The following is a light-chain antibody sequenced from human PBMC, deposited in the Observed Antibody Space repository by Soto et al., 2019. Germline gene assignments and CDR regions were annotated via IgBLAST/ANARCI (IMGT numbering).Light chain of an antibody. J-gene: IGLJ1*01. CDR1: SSEVGGSNY. Sequence: SVLTKPRSVSGSPGQSVTISCTGTSSEVGGSNYFSWYQQHPGKAPKLMIYDVSKRPSGVPHRFSGSKSGNTASLTISGLQAEHEAYYYCCSYAGSYTYVFGTGTKVTVL. CDR2: DVS. CDR3: CSYAGSYTYV. V-gene: IGLV2-11*01.